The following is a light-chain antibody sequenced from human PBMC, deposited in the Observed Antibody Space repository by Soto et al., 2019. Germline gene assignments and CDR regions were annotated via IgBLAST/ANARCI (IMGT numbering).Light chain of an antibody. CDR3: RSYPHAYPSL. Sequence: QSALTQPRSVSGSPGQAVTISCTGSSSDVGAYNFASWYQQHPGAAPKLLIHDVNKRPPGVPDRFSASKSGNTASLTISGLQAEDVADYYYRSYPHAYPSLFGTGPRVTV. CDR1: SSDVGAYNF. J-gene: IGLJ1*01. V-gene: IGLV2-11*01. CDR2: DVN.